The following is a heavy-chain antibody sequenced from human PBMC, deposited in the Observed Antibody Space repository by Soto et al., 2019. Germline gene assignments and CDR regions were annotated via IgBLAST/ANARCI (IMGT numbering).Heavy chain of an antibody. CDR2: TYYRSKWYN. V-gene: IGHV6-1*01. D-gene: IGHD2-15*01. J-gene: IGHJ5*02. CDR1: GDSVSSNSAA. CDR3: ARAPVAWRYCSGGSCYSEWFDP. Sequence: SQTLSLTCVISGDSVSSNSAAWNWIRQSPSRGLEWLGRTYYRSKWYNDYAVSVKSRTTINPDTSKNQFSLQLNSVTPEDTAVYYCARAPVAWRYCSGGSCYSEWFDPWGQGTLVTVSS.